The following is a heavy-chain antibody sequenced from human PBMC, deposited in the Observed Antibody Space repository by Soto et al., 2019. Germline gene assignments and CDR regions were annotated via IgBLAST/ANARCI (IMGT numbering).Heavy chain of an antibody. CDR3: VSWVSPHFDY. CDR2: IAPIGYST. D-gene: IGHD2-8*01. J-gene: IGHJ4*02. V-gene: IGHV3-23*01. Sequence: EVQLLASGGGLVQPGGSLRLSCAVSGLTFRNHAMSWVRQAPGKGLEWVSTIAPIGYSTHYAGSVEGRFTISRDDSKSTLDLQMNSLRADDTVVYYCVSWVSPHFDYWGQGTLVSVSS. CDR1: GLTFRNHA.